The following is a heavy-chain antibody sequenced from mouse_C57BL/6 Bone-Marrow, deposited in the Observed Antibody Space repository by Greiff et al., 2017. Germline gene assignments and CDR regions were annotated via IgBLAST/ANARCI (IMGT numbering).Heavy chain of an antibody. CDR2: INPSSGYT. V-gene: IGHV1-7*01. J-gene: IGHJ4*01. Sequence: QVQLQQSGAELAKPGASVKLSCKASGYTFTSYWMHWVKQRPGQGLEWIGYINPSSGYTKYNQKFKDKATLTADKSSRTAYMQLSSLTYEDSAVYYCARERWLLPAMDYGGQGTSVTVSS. CDR3: ARERWLLPAMDY. D-gene: IGHD2-3*01. CDR1: GYTFTSYW.